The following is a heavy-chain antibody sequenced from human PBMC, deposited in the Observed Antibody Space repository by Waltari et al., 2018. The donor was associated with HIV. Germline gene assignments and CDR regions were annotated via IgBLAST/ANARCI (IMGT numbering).Heavy chain of an antibody. V-gene: IGHV4-4*07. CDR2: INTSGST. Sequence: QAQLPESGPGLVKPSETLSLSCTVSGGSISTYYSRWIRQPAGKGLEWIGRINTSGSTNYNPSLKSRVTMSVDTSKNQFSLKLSSVTAADTAVYYCAREDRWAHGMDVWGQGTTVTVSS. J-gene: IGHJ6*02. CDR3: AREDRWAHGMDV. D-gene: IGHD1-26*01. CDR1: GGSISTYY.